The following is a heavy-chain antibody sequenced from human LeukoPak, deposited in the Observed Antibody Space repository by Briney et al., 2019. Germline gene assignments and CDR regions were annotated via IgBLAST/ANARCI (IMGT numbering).Heavy chain of an antibody. CDR3: AKDLYLTGYSFDY. CDR2: ISYDGSNK. Sequence: AGSLRLSCAASGFTFSSYGMHWVRQAPGNGLEWVAVISYDGSNKYYADSVKGRFTISRDNSKNTLYLQMNSLRAEDTAVYYCAKDLYLTGYSFDYWGQGTLVTVSS. J-gene: IGHJ4*02. V-gene: IGHV3-30*18. D-gene: IGHD3-9*01. CDR1: GFTFSSYG.